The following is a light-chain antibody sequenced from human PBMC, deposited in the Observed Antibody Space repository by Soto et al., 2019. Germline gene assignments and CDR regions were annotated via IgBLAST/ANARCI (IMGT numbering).Light chain of an antibody. Sequence: EIVLTQAPGTLSVSPGERATLSCSASQSVSSSYLAWYQQKPGQAPRLLIYGASSRATGIPDRFSGSGSGTDFTLTISRLEPEDFAVYYCQQYGSSPPYMYTFGQGTKLEIK. J-gene: IGKJ2*01. CDR2: GAS. V-gene: IGKV3-20*01. CDR3: QQYGSSPPYMYT. CDR1: QSVSSSY.